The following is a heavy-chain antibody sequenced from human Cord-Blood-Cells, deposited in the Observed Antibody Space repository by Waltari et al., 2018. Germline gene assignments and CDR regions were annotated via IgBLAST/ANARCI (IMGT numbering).Heavy chain of an antibody. CDR1: GGSISSGGYY. J-gene: IGHJ4*02. Sequence: QVQLQESGPGLVKPSQTLSLTCTVSGGSISSGGYYWSWIRQPPGKGLEWIGYIYYSGSTYYNPSLKSRVTISVDTSKNQFSLKLSSVTAADTAVYYCARVVGDRGYSYFFDYWGQGTLVTDSS. D-gene: IGHD5-18*01. CDR3: ARVVGDRGYSYFFDY. V-gene: IGHV4-31*03. CDR2: IYYSGST.